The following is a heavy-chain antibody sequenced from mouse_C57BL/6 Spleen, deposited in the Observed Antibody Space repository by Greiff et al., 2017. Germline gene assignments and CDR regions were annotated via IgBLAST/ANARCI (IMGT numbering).Heavy chain of an antibody. J-gene: IGHJ1*03. CDR1: GYAFSSSW. Sequence: QVQLKQSGPELVKPGASVKISCKASGYAFSSSWMNWVKQRPGKGLEWIGRIYPGDGDTNYNGKFKGKATLTADKSSSTAYMQLSSLTSEDSAVYFCARSEGPLWYFDVWGTGTTVTVSS. CDR3: ARSEGPLWYFDV. CDR2: IYPGDGDT. V-gene: IGHV1-82*01.